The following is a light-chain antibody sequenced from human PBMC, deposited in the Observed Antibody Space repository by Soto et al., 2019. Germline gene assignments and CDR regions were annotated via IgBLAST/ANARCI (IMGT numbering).Light chain of an antibody. CDR3: CSYTSSSTHV. Sequence: QSALTQPASVSGSPGQSITISCTGTSSDVGGYNFVSWYQQHPGKVPKLMIFDVNRRPSGVSDRVSGSKSGNTASLTISVLQAEDEGDYYCCSYTSSSTHVFGSGTKVTVL. CDR2: DVN. V-gene: IGLV2-14*03. CDR1: SSDVGGYNF. J-gene: IGLJ1*01.